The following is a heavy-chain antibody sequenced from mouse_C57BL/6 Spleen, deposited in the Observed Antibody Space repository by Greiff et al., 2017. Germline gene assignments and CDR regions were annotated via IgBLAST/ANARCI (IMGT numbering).Heavy chain of an antibody. J-gene: IGHJ3*01. D-gene: IGHD1-1*01. CDR1: GFNIKDYY. CDR2: IDPEDGDT. V-gene: IGHV14-1*01. CDR3: TTYLSYYGSKPFAY. Sequence: EVQLQQSGAELVRPGASVKLSCTASGFNIKDYYMHWVKQRPEQGLEWIGRIDPEDGDTEYAPKFQGKATMTADTSSNTAYLQLSSLTSDDTAVYYCTTYLSYYGSKPFAYWGQGTLVTVSA.